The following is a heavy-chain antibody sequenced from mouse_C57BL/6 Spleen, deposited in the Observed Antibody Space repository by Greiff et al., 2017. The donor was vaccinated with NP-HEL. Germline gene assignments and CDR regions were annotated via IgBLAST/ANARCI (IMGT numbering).Heavy chain of an antibody. CDR2: INPGSGGT. CDR3: ARAYYSIYAMDY. J-gene: IGHJ4*01. Sequence: QVQLQQSGAELVRPGTSVKVSCKASGYAFTNYLIEWVKQRPGQGLAWIGVINPGSGGTNYNEKFKGKATLTADKSSSTAYMQLSSLTSEDSAVYFCARAYYSIYAMDYWGQGTSVTVSS. V-gene: IGHV1-54*01. D-gene: IGHD2-5*01. CDR1: GYAFTNYL.